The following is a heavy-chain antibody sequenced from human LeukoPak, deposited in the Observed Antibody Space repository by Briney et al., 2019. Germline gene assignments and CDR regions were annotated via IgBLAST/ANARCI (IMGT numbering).Heavy chain of an antibody. D-gene: IGHD6-19*01. V-gene: IGHV3-21*01. CDR1: GFTFSDYI. CDR3: TRGPTLIGVAGTWPLDY. Sequence: GGALRLSCAASGFTFSDYIMKWVRQAPGKGLEWVSSISSGSSYMSYPDSLKGPITISRGNAKNSLYLQMNSLRAEGSAVYYCTRGPTLIGVAGTWPLDYWGQGTLVTVSS. CDR2: ISSGSSYM. J-gene: IGHJ4*02.